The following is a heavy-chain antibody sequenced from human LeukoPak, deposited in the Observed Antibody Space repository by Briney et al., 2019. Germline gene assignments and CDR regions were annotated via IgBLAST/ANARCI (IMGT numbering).Heavy chain of an antibody. CDR3: ARDRAATQWLVLDY. CDR2: ISYDGSNK. V-gene: IGHV3-30-3*01. Sequence: GGSLRLSCAASGFTFSSYAMHWVRQAPGKGLEWVAVISYDGSNKYYADSVKGRFTISRDNSKNTLYLQMNSLRAEDTAVYYCARDRAATQWLVLDYWGQGTLVTVSS. D-gene: IGHD6-19*01. CDR1: GFTFSSYA. J-gene: IGHJ4*02.